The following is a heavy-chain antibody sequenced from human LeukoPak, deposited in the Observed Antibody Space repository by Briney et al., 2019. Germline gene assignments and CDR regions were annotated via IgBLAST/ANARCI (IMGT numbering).Heavy chain of an antibody. Sequence: GESLRISCQGSGYTFSSYWITWVRQMPGKGLEWMGRIDPTDSYTNYSPSFQGHVTISADKSISTAYLQWSSLKASDTAMYYCARLYCSSTSCDYGMDVWGQGTTVTVSS. J-gene: IGHJ6*02. D-gene: IGHD2-2*01. CDR2: IDPTDSYT. CDR3: ARLYCSSTSCDYGMDV. V-gene: IGHV5-10-1*01. CDR1: GYTFSSYW.